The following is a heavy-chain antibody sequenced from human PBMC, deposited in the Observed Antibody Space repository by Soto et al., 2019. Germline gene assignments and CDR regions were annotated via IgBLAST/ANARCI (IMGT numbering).Heavy chain of an antibody. Sequence: SVKVSCKASGGTFSSYAISWVRQAPGQGLEWMGGIIPIFGTANYAQKFQGRVTITADESTSTAYMELSSLRSEDTAVYYCGRDVFYYYDSGVYYQKVPVWGQGTRVTVSS. D-gene: IGHD3-22*01. CDR3: GRDVFYYYDSGVYYQKVPV. V-gene: IGHV1-69*13. CDR1: GGTFSSYA. J-gene: IGHJ4*02. CDR2: IIPIFGTA.